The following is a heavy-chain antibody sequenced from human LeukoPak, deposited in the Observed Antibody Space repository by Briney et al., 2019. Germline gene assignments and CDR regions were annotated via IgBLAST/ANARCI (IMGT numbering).Heavy chain of an antibody. D-gene: IGHD5-18*01. CDR3: ASGGYSYGYSDY. J-gene: IGHJ4*02. Sequence: ETLSLTCTVSGGAISSYYWSWIRQPPGKGREWSGYIYYSGSTNYNPSLKSRVTISVDTSKNHFSLKLSSVTAADTAVYYCASGGYSYGYSDYWGQGTLVTVSS. CDR2: IYYSGST. CDR1: GGAISSYY. V-gene: IGHV4-59*01.